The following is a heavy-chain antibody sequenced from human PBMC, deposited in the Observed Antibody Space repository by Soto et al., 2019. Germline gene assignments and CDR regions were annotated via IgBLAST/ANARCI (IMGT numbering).Heavy chain of an antibody. CDR1: GFPFSGYW. V-gene: IGHV3-7*04. CDR3: AWDGYHYVMDL. J-gene: IGHJ6*02. Sequence: EAQLVESGGGLVQPGGSLRLSCAASGFPFSGYWMSWVRHTPGKGLEWVANTNQDGSGKYYMDSVKGRFTISRDNTENSLYLQMNSLGDDDTGVYYCAWDGYHYVMDLWGQGTTVTVSS. CDR2: TNQDGSGK.